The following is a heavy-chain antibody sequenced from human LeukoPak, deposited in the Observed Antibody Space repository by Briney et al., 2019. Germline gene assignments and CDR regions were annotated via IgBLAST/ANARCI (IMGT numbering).Heavy chain of an antibody. CDR1: GFTFSSYE. CDR3: ASRYYDSSGYYYNAFDI. V-gene: IGHV3-48*03. J-gene: IGHJ3*02. D-gene: IGHD3-22*01. Sequence: GGSLRLSCAASGFTFSSYEMNWVRQAPGKGLEWVSYISSSGSTIYYADSVKGRFTISRDNAKNSLYLQMNSLRAEDTAVYYCASRYYDSSGYYYNAFDIWGQGTMVTVSS. CDR2: ISSSGSTI.